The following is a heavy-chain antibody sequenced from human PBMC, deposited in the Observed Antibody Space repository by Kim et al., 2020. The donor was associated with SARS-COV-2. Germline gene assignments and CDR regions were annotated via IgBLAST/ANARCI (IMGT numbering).Heavy chain of an antibody. V-gene: IGHV4-34*01. CDR3: SRQGSGSGTHGALQI. CDR1: GGSFSGYF. J-gene: IGHJ3*02. Sequence: SETLSLTCAVYGGSFSGYFWTWIRQVPGKGLEWIGETDPSGDTRYNPSLQSRVTILVYKSKNQFSLKLISVISADTAVYYFSRQGSGSGTHGALQIWGPG. D-gene: IGHD3-10*01. CDR2: TDPSGDT.